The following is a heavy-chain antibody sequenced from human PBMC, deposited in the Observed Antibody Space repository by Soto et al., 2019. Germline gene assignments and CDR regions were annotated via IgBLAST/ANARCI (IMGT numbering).Heavy chain of an antibody. D-gene: IGHD6-19*01. CDR2: ITSGSTI. CDR1: GFTFSDYY. CDR3: ARAPYSSGWYDYYYGMDV. J-gene: IGHJ6*02. V-gene: IGHV3-11*01. Sequence: QVQLVESGGGLVKPGGSLRLSCAASGFTFSDYYMSWIRQAPGKGLEWVSYITSGSTIYYADSVKGRFTISRDNAKNSLYLQMISLRAEDTAVYYCARAPYSSGWYDYYYGMDVWGQGTTVTVSS.